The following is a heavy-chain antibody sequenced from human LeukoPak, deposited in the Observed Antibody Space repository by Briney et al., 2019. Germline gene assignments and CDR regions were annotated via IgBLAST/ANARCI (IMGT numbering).Heavy chain of an antibody. V-gene: IGHV3-30-3*01. J-gene: IGHJ3*02. D-gene: IGHD5-12*01. CDR1: GFTFSSYN. Sequence: GGSLRLSCAASGFTFSSYNMHWVRQAPGKRLEWVPVISYDGSNKYYADSVKGRFTISRDNSKSSLYLQMNSLRAEDTAVYYCARDLAGYGGAFDIWGQGTMVTVS. CDR3: ARDLAGYGGAFDI. CDR2: ISYDGSNK.